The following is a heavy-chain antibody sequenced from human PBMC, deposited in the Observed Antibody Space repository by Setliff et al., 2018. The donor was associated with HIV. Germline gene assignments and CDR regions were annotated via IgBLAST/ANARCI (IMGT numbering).Heavy chain of an antibody. CDR3: ARSRPYNSALDY. Sequence: GGSLRLSCAASGFTLSNTYMAWVRQAPGKRPEWVSTLYGSGDTYHADSVKGRFTLSRDTSKNTMFLQMNSLRHEDTAMYYCARSRPYNSALDYWGQGTLVTVSS. CDR2: LYGSGDT. J-gene: IGHJ4*02. CDR1: GFTLSNTY. V-gene: IGHV3-66*02. D-gene: IGHD6-25*01.